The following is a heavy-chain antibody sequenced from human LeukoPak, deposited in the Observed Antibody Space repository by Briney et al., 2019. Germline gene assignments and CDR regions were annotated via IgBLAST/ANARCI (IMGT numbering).Heavy chain of an antibody. Sequence: GGSLRLSCAASGFTFSSYAMSWVRQAPGKGLEWVSAISGSGGSTYYADSVKGRFSVSRDNAKSSLYLQMNSLRAEDTAVYYCARREYYYDFWGQGTLVTVSS. CDR2: ISGSGGST. V-gene: IGHV3-23*01. J-gene: IGHJ4*02. CDR3: ARREYYYDF. D-gene: IGHD3-10*01. CDR1: GFTFSSYA.